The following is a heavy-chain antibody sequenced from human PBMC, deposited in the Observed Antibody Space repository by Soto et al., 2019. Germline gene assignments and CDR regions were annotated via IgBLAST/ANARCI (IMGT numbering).Heavy chain of an antibody. Sequence: SETLSLTCTVSGGSVSSGSYYWSWIRQPPGKGLEWIGYIYYSGSTNYNPSLKSRVTISVDTSKNQFSLKLSSVTAADTAVYYCARAAYYDFWSGYYADYYGMDVWGQGTTVT. V-gene: IGHV4-61*01. J-gene: IGHJ6*02. CDR1: GGSVSSGSYY. D-gene: IGHD3-3*01. CDR3: ARAAYYDFWSGYYADYYGMDV. CDR2: IYYSGST.